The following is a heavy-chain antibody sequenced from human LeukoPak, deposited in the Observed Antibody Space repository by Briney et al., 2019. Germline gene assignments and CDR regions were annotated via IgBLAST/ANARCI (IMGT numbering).Heavy chain of an antibody. D-gene: IGHD1-26*01. CDR1: GGTFSSYA. V-gene: IGHV1-69*05. J-gene: IGHJ6*03. CDR2: IIPIFGTA. Sequence: SVKVSCKASGGTFSSYAISWVRQAPGQGLEWMGGIIPIFGTANYAQKFQGRVTITTDESTSTAYMELSSLRSEDTAVYYCARAHHPYSGSYSVSYYYYYYMDVWGKGTTVTVSS. CDR3: ARAHHPYSGSYSVSYYYYYYMDV.